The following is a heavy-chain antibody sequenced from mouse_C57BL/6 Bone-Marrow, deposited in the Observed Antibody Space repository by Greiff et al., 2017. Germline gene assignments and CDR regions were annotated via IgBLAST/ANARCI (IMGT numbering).Heavy chain of an antibody. Sequence: QVQLQQPGAELVKPGASVKMSCKASGYTFTSYWITWVKQRPGQGLEWIGDIYPGSGSTNYNEKFKSKATLTVDTSSNTAYMQLSSLTSEDSAVYYCARSGYYGYDGAYWGQGTLVTVSA. D-gene: IGHD2-2*01. V-gene: IGHV1-55*01. CDR1: GYTFTSYW. CDR2: IYPGSGST. CDR3: ARSGYYGYDGAY. J-gene: IGHJ3*01.